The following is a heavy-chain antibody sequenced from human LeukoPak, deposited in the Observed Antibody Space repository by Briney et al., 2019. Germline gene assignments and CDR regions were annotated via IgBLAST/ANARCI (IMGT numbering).Heavy chain of an antibody. CDR2: ISSNGGST. CDR3: ARAGYYDSSGYYYTYDY. J-gene: IGHJ4*02. D-gene: IGHD3-22*01. CDR1: GFTFSGSA. V-gene: IGHV3-64*01. Sequence: PGGSLRLSCAASGFTFSGSALHWVRQAPGKGLEYVSAISSNGGSTYYANSVKGRFTISRDNSKNTLYLQMGSLRAEDMAVYYCARAGYYDSSGYYYTYDYWGQGTLVTVSS.